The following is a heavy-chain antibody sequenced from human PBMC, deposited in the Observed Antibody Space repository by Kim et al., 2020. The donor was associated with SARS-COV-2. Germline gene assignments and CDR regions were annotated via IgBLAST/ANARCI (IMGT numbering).Heavy chain of an antibody. Sequence: GGSLRLSCAASGFTFSSYAMSWVRQAPGKGLEWVSAVSGSGGSTYYADSVKGRFTISRDNSKNTLYLQMNSLRAEDTAVYYCAKDPRSGSGLRDDYWGQGTLVTVSS. V-gene: IGHV3-23*01. D-gene: IGHD3-10*01. J-gene: IGHJ4*02. CDR3: AKDPRSGSGLRDDY. CDR2: VSGSGGST. CDR1: GFTFSSYA.